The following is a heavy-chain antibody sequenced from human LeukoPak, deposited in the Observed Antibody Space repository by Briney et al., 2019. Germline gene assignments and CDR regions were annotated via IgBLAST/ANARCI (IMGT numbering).Heavy chain of an antibody. CDR2: ISSSSTYI. J-gene: IGHJ4*02. V-gene: IGHV3-21*01. CDR3: PRTGYSYGYAIDY. Sequence: GGSLRLSSVVSGFTFSSYSMNWVRQAPGKGLEWVSSISSSSTYIYYADSVKGRFTISRDNAKNSLYLQMNSLRAEDTAVYYCPRTGYSYGYAIDYWGQGTLVTVSS. CDR1: GFTFSSYS. D-gene: IGHD5-18*01.